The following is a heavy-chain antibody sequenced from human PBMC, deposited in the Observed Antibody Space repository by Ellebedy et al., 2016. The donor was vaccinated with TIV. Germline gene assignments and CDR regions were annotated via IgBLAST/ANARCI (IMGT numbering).Heavy chain of an antibody. J-gene: IGHJ4*02. CDR3: ARDPPSSSTRTWG. Sequence: GGSLRLFXAASGVSVGSNYMRWVRQAPGKGLEWVSLIYSAGSTYYADSVKGRFTISRDSSKNTLYLQMDSLRVEDTAVYYCARDPPSSSTRTWGWGQGTLVTVSS. D-gene: IGHD7-27*01. CDR1: GVSVGSNY. V-gene: IGHV3-66*01. CDR2: IYSAGST.